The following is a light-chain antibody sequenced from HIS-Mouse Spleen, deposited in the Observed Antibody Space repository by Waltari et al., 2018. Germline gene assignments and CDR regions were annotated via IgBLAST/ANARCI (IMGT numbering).Light chain of an antibody. CDR3: CSYAGSYTLV. J-gene: IGLJ2*01. CDR2: DVS. V-gene: IGLV2-11*01. Sequence: QSALTQPRSVSGSPGQSVTISCTGTSSDVGGYNYVSWYQQHPGKAPTLMIYDVSKRPSGVPVRFSGSKSGNTASRTISGLQAEDEADYYCCSYAGSYTLVFGGGTKLTVL. CDR1: SSDVGGYNY.